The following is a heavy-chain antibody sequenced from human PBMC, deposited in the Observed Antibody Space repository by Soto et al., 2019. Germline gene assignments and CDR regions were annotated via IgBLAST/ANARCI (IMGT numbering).Heavy chain of an antibody. CDR1: GFTFDDYA. V-gene: IGHV3-43D*04. CDR2: ISWDGGST. CDR3: AKDLIPTWGAVAGGYYYYGMDV. D-gene: IGHD6-19*01. Sequence: GGSLRLSCAASGFTFDDYAMHWVRQAPGKGLEWVSLISWDGGSTYYADSVKGRFTISRDNSKNSLYLQMNSLRAEDTALYYCAKDLIPTWGAVAGGYYYYGMDVWGQGTTVTVSS. J-gene: IGHJ6*02.